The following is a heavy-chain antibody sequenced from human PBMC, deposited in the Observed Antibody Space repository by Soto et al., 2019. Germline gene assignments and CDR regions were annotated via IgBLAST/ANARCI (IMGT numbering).Heavy chain of an antibody. CDR1: GGTFSSYT. CDR3: ARDWGSGYDFDY. CDR2: IIPILGIA. J-gene: IGHJ4*02. D-gene: IGHD5-12*01. V-gene: IGHV1-69*08. Sequence: QVQLVQSGAEVKKPGSSVKVSCKASGGTFSSYTISWVRQAPGQGLEWMGRIIPILGIANYAQKFQGRVTITADKSTSTASMELSSLGSEDTAVYYCARDWGSGYDFDYWGQGTLVTVSS.